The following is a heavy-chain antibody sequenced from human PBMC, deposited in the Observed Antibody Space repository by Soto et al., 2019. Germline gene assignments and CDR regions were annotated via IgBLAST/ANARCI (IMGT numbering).Heavy chain of an antibody. Sequence: QVQLQESGPGLVKPSETLSLTCAVSGASIRSYHWSWIRQPAGKGLEWIGRMQHTGNTNYNPSLKRRVTMSVDTSKSQISVKMTSVTAADTAVYFCAKDVSSRRWFDPWGQGILVIVSS. J-gene: IGHJ5*02. CDR2: MQHTGNT. CDR1: GASIRSYH. D-gene: IGHD3-16*01. CDR3: AKDVSSRRWFDP. V-gene: IGHV4-4*07.